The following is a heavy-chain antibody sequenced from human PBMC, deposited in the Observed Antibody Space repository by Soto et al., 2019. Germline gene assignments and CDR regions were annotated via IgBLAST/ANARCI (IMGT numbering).Heavy chain of an antibody. Sequence: QVQLQESGPGLVKPSGTLSLTCAVSGGSISSSNWWCWVRQPPGKGLGWIGEIYDSGSTNYNPSLNSQVTISLDKSKNQFSLKLSSVTAADTAVYDCARFNSGNYYEAFDIWGQGTMVTVSS. V-gene: IGHV4-4*02. J-gene: IGHJ3*02. CDR2: IYDSGST. CDR1: GGSISSSNW. CDR3: ARFNSGNYYEAFDI. D-gene: IGHD1-26*01.